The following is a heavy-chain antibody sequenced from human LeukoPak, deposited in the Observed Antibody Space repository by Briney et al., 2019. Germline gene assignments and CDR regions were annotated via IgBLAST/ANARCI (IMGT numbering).Heavy chain of an antibody. Sequence: GGSLRLSCAASGFTFSDFYMIWIRQAPGEGLEWISYISGSRTSTFYADSVKGRFSTSRDNANNLMYLQMNSLRDDDTAVYYCARGKSDLFRGAFEIWGRGTMVTVSP. D-gene: IGHD3-9*01. CDR1: GFTFSDFY. J-gene: IGHJ3*02. CDR2: ISGSRTST. V-gene: IGHV3-11*01. CDR3: ARGKSDLFRGAFEI.